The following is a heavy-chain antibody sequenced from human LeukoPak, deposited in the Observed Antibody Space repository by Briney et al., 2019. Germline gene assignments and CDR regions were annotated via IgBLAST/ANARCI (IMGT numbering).Heavy chain of an antibody. CDR2: ISSSTTDI. J-gene: IGHJ3*02. D-gene: IGHD1-14*01. CDR1: GFTFTGYT. V-gene: IGHV3-21*01. CDR3: AGDNPSVAFYI. Sequence: GGSLRLSCAASGFTFTGYTINWVRQAPGKGLEWVSCISSSTTDIYYADSVKGRFTISRDNAKRSVYLQMNSLRVEDTAVYYFAGDNPSVAFYIWGQGTMVTVSS.